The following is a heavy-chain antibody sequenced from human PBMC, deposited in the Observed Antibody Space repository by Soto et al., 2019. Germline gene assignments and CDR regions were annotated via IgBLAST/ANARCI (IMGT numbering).Heavy chain of an antibody. V-gene: IGHV4-34*01. J-gene: IGHJ4*02. D-gene: IGHD6-13*01. Sequence: NPSETLSLTCAVYVGSFSTYYWSLIRQPPGKGLEWIGEINHSGSTNFNPSLKIRVTISVYTSKDQFSLKLTSVTAADTAVYFCARGRKEYSSSWYVDWGQGTMVTVSS. CDR1: VGSFSTYY. CDR2: INHSGST. CDR3: ARGRKEYSSSWYVD.